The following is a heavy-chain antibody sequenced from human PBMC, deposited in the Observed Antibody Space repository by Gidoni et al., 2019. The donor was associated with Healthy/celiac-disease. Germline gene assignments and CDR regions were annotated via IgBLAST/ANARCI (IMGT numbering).Heavy chain of an antibody. CDR1: GGSFSGYY. CDR2: INHSGST. J-gene: IGHJ4*02. V-gene: IGHV4-34*01. D-gene: IGHD3-22*01. Sequence: QVQLQQWGAGLLKPSETLSLTCAVYGGSFSGYYWSWIRQPPGKGLEWIGEINHSGSTNYNPSLKSRVTISVDTSKNQFSLKLSSVTAADTAVYYCARLKSRYYDSSGYYYFDYWGQGTLVTVSS. CDR3: ARLKSRYYDSSGYYYFDY.